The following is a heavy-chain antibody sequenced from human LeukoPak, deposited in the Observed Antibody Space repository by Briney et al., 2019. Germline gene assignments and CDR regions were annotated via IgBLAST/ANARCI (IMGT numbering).Heavy chain of an antibody. Sequence: ASVKVSCKATGYTFTNYYIHWVRQAPGQGLEWMGRINPNSGGTNYAQSFQGRVTMTRDTSLSTAYMELNRLTSDDTAVYYCARELGATRSFDYWGQGTLVTVSS. CDR2: INPNSGGT. CDR3: ARELGATRSFDY. CDR1: GYTFTNYY. J-gene: IGHJ4*02. V-gene: IGHV1-2*06. D-gene: IGHD1-26*01.